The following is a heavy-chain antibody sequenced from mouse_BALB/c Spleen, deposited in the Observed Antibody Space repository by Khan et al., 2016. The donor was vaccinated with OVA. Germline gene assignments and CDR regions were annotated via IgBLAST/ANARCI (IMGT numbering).Heavy chain of an antibody. Sequence: EVQLQESGPGLVKPSQSLSLTCIVTGYSITSDYAWYWIRQFPGNKLEWMAYITYSGSTGYNPSLKSRISITRDTSKNQFFLQLNSVTTEDTATYNRARDYGSSYPSFDHWGQGTTLTVSS. V-gene: IGHV3-2*02. CDR1: GYSITSDYA. CDR2: ITYSGST. CDR3: ARDYGSSYPSFDH. D-gene: IGHD1-1*01. J-gene: IGHJ2*01.